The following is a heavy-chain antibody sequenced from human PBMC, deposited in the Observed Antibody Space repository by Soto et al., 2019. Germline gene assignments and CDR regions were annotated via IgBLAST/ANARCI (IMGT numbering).Heavy chain of an antibody. V-gene: IGHV3-15*01. CDR1: GFTFTNAW. Sequence: EVQLVESGGGLVKPGGSLRLSCAASGFTFTNAWMSWVRQAPGKGLEWVGRIKSKTDGGTTDYAAPVKGRFTISRDDSKNTLYLQMNSLETEDTAVYYCTTAPFYDYVWGSSYWGQGTLVTVSS. CDR3: TTAPFYDYVWGSSY. CDR2: IKSKTDGGTT. D-gene: IGHD3-16*01. J-gene: IGHJ4*02.